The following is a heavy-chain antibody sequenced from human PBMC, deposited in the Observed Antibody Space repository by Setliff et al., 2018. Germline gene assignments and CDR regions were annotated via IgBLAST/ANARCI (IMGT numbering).Heavy chain of an antibody. V-gene: IGHV3-23*01. J-gene: IGHJ4*02. Sequence: GGSLRLSCVASGFTLSSYAMSWVRQAPGKGLEWVAAVSGSDGRTYHADSVKGRFTIYRENSRNTLYLQMNNVRAEDTAIYYCAKDNYTDSYYPFDHWGQGTLVTVSS. D-gene: IGHD3-10*01. CDR2: VSGSDGRT. CDR3: AKDNYTDSYYPFDH. CDR1: GFTLSSYA.